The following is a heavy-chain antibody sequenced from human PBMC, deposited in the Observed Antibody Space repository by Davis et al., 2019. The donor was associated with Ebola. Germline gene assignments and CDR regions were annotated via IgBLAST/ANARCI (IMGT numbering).Heavy chain of an antibody. J-gene: IGHJ4*02. D-gene: IGHD2-15*01. CDR1: GFTFSNYD. V-gene: IGHV3-23*01. CDR3: ARYCHYTDCSYFDC. CDR2: ISFSDGHT. Sequence: PGGSLRLSCAASGFTFSNYDMSWVRLVPGKGLEWVSTISFSDGHTHYSDSVRGRFTISRDNSKNTLYLQMNSLRAEDTATYYCARYCHYTDCSYFDCWGKGTMVAVSS.